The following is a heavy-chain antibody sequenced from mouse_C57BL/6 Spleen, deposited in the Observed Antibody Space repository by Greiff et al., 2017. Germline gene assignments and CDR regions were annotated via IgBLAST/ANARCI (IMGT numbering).Heavy chain of an antibody. J-gene: IGHJ2*01. CDR2: IRNKANGYTT. D-gene: IGHD2-4*01. CDR3: ARYSDYDYFDY. Sequence: EVKLMESGGGLVQPGGSLSLSCAASGFTFTDYYMSWVRQPPGKALEWLGFIRNKANGYTTDYSASVKGRFTISKANSQSILYLQMNALRAEDSATYYCARYSDYDYFDYWGQGTTLTVSS. V-gene: IGHV7-3*01. CDR1: GFTFTDYY.